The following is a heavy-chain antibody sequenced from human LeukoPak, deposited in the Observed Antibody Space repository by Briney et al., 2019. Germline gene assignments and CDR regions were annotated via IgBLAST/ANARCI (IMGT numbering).Heavy chain of an antibody. J-gene: IGHJ4*02. CDR3: ARDILTGFAGDY. D-gene: IGHD3-9*01. V-gene: IGHV1-2*02. Sequence: ASVKVSCKASGYTFTGYYMHWVRQAPGQGLEWMGWINPNSGGTNYAQKFQGRVTMTRDTSISTAYMELSRPRSDDTAVYYCARDILTGFAGDYWGQGTLVTVSS. CDR2: INPNSGGT. CDR1: GYTFTGYY.